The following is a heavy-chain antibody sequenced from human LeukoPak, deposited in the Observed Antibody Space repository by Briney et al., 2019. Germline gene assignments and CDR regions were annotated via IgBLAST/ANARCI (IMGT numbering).Heavy chain of an antibody. CDR3: ARDTYYYGSGSYYFDY. CDR2: ISHSGST. CDR1: GYSISSGYY. D-gene: IGHD3-10*01. V-gene: IGHV4-38-2*02. J-gene: IGHJ4*02. Sequence: SETLSLTCTVSGYSISSGYYWGWIRPPPGKGLKWIGSISHSGSTYYNPSLKSRVTISVDTSKNQFSLKLSSVTAADTAVYFCARDTYYYGSGSYYFDYWGQGTLVTVSS.